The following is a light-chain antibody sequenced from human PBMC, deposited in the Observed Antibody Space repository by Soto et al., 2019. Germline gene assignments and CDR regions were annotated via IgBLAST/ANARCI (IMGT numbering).Light chain of an antibody. CDR3: QQSYSTLFT. Sequence: DIHMTHSPSSLSASVGDRVTITCRASQSISSYLNWYQQKPGKAPKLLIYAASSLQSGVPSRFSGSGSGTDFTLTISSLQPEDFATYYCQQSYSTLFTFGPGTRWIS. J-gene: IGKJ3*01. CDR1: QSISSY. V-gene: IGKV1-39*01. CDR2: AAS.